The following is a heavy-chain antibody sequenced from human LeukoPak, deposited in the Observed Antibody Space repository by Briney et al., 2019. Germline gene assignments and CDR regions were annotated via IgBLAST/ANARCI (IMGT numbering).Heavy chain of an antibody. CDR1: GFPLSSYA. CDR3: SRYSGIPGEYYFDS. CDR2: ISSNGGRT. Sequence: GGSLRLSCAPSGFPLSSYAVHWVRQAPGEGVGFVSDISSNGGRTHYADSVKGRFTISRDNSKNTLYLQMGSLRAEDMAVYYCSRYSGIPGEYYFDSWGQGTLVTVSS. J-gene: IGHJ4*02. V-gene: IGHV3-64*02. D-gene: IGHD3-10*01.